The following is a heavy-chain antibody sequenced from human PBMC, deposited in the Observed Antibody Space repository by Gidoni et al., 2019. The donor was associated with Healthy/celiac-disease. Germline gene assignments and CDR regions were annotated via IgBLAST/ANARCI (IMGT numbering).Heavy chain of an antibody. Sequence: GYADSVKGRFTISRDNAKNSLYLQMNSLRAEDTALYHCARVPTVTSPLTDAFDIWGQGTMVTVSS. D-gene: IGHD4-17*01. V-gene: IGHV3-20*01. CDR3: ARVPTVTSPLTDAFDI. J-gene: IGHJ3*02.